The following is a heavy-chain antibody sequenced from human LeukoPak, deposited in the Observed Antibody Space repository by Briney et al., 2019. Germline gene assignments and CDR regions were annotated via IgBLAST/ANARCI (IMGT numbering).Heavy chain of an antibody. CDR2: INPSGGST. CDR3: ARDRAITRDAFDI. J-gene: IGHJ3*02. V-gene: IGHV1-46*01. CDR1: GGTFSSYA. D-gene: IGHD3-3*01. Sequence: ASVKVSCKASGGTFSSYAISWVRQAPGQGLEWMGIINPSGGSTSYAQKFQGRVTMTRDKSTSTVYMELSSLRSEDTAVYYCARDRAITRDAFDIWGQGTMVTVSS.